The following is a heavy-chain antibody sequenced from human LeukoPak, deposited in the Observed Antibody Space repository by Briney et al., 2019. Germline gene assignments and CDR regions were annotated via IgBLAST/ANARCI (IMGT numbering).Heavy chain of an antibody. CDR2: IIPIFGTA. CDR1: GGTFSSYA. V-gene: IGHV1-69*13. D-gene: IGHD2-15*01. Sequence: SVKVSCKASGGTFSSYAISWVRQAPGQGLEWMGGIIPIFGTANYAQKFQGRVTITADESTRTAYMELSSLTSEDTAVYYCASPGHRYCSGVSCHGHYYYMDVWGKGTTVTVSS. J-gene: IGHJ6*03. CDR3: ASPGHRYCSGVSCHGHYYYMDV.